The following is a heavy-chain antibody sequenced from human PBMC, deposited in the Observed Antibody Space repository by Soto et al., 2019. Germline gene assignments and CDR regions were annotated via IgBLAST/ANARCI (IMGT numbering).Heavy chain of an antibody. J-gene: IGHJ6*02. CDR1: GGTFSSYA. CDR3: ARGCPTYSSSPLYYYYYGMDV. CDR2: IIPIFGTA. Sequence: GASVKVSCKASGGTFSSYAISWVRQAPGQGLEWMGGIIPIFGTANYAQKFQGRVTITADKSTSTAYMELSSLRSEDTAVYYCARGCPTYSSSPLYYYYYGMDVWGQGTTVTVSS. D-gene: IGHD6-6*01. V-gene: IGHV1-69*06.